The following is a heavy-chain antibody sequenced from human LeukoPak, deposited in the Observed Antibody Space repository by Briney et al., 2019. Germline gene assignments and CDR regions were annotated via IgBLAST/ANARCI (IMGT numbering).Heavy chain of an antibody. D-gene: IGHD3-16*01. CDR3: AGGVNY. V-gene: IGHV3-23*01. CDR2: ISTSGGST. Sequence: GGSLRLSCAASGFTFSTYAMSLVRQAPGKGLEWVSGISTSGGSTYYADSVKGRFTISRDNSKNTLYLQMNSPRAEDTAVYYCAGGVNYWGQGTLVTVSS. CDR1: GFTFSTYA. J-gene: IGHJ4*02.